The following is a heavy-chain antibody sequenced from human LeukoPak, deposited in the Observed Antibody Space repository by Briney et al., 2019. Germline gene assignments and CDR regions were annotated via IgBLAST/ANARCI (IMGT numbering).Heavy chain of an antibody. CDR3: ARDRSRITMVRGVINYYYYMDV. D-gene: IGHD3-10*01. V-gene: IGHV1-2*02. CDR1: GYTFTSYY. Sequence: ASVKVSCKASGYTFTSYYMHWVRQAPGQGLEWMGWINPNSGGTNYAQKFQGRVTMTRDTSISTAYMELSRLRSDDTAVYYCARDRSRITMVRGVINYYYYMDVWGKGTTVTVSS. CDR2: INPNSGGT. J-gene: IGHJ6*03.